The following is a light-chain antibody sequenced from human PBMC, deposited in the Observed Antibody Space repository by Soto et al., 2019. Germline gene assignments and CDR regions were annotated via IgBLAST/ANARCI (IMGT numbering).Light chain of an antibody. CDR1: ESVSTW. V-gene: IGKV1-5*03. J-gene: IGKJ2*01. CDR3: QQYDAYSRT. Sequence: DVQMTQSPSTLSASVGDRVTITCRASESVSTWLAWYQQKPGQAPRLLIYRASTLEKGVPSRFSGSGSGTEFTLAISSLQPDDFATYYCQQYDAYSRTFGQGTKLEIK. CDR2: RAS.